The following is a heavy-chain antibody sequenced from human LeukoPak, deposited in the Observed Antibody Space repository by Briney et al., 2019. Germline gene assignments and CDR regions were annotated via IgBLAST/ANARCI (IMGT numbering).Heavy chain of an antibody. Sequence: ASVKVSCTASGHTFTGYYMHWVRQAPGQGLEWMGWINPNSGGTNYAQKFQGRVTMTRDTSISTAYMELSRLRSDDTAVYYCARGEDSYYYYGMDVWGQGTTVTVSS. D-gene: IGHD3/OR15-3a*01. CDR3: ARGEDSYYYYGMDV. J-gene: IGHJ6*02. V-gene: IGHV1-2*02. CDR1: GHTFTGYY. CDR2: INPNSGGT.